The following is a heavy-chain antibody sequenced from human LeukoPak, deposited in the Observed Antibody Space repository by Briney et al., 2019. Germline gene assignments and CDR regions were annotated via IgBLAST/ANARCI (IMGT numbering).Heavy chain of an antibody. Sequence: ASVKVSCKASGYTFTSYDINWVRQATGRGLEWMGWMNPNSGNTGYAQKFQGRVTMTRNTSISTAYMELSSLRSEDTAVYYCARVDYGDYGFDPWGQGTLVTVSS. J-gene: IGHJ5*02. V-gene: IGHV1-8*01. CDR2: MNPNSGNT. CDR3: ARVDYGDYGFDP. D-gene: IGHD4-17*01. CDR1: GYTFTSYD.